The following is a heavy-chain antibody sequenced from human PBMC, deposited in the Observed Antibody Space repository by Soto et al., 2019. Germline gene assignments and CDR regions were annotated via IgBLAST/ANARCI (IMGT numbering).Heavy chain of an antibody. CDR1: GFTFSGHG. CDR3: AKPPGPQWLQVYYFGY. D-gene: IGHD5-12*01. Sequence: PGGSLRLSCAASGFTFSGHGMHWVRQAPGKGLEWVAVISFDGSNKYYADSVKGRFTISRDNSKNTLYLQMHSLRAEDTAVYYCAKPPGPQWLQVYYFGYWGQGTLVTVSS. V-gene: IGHV3-30*18. CDR2: ISFDGSNK. J-gene: IGHJ4*02.